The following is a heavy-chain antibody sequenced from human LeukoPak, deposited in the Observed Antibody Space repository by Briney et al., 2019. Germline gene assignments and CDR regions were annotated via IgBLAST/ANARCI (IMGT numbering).Heavy chain of an antibody. CDR1: GYTFTSYY. J-gene: IGHJ4*02. D-gene: IGHD3-3*01. Sequence: GASVKVSCKASGYTFTSYYMHWVRQAPGQGLEWMGVINPSGGSTTYAQKFQGRVTVTRDTSTRTVYMELSSLRSEDTAVYYCARGTYYDFWSGYWGSSTIDYWGQGTHVTVSS. V-gene: IGHV1-46*03. CDR3: ARGTYYDFWSGYWGSSTIDY. CDR2: INPSGGST.